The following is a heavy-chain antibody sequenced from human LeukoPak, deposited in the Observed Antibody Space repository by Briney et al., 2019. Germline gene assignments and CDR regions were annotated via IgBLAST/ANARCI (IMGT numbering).Heavy chain of an antibody. V-gene: IGHV6-1*01. CDR3: ARVLIYTSGWSLYYFDY. CDR1: GDSVSSNTAS. D-gene: IGHD6-19*01. J-gene: IGHJ4*02. CDR2: TYYRSKWYN. Sequence: SQTLSLTCAISGDSVSSNTASWNWIRQSPSRGLEWLGRTYYRSKWYNDYAVSVKSRISINPDTSKNHFSLHLNSVTPEDTAVYYCARVLIYTSGWSLYYFDYWGQGTLVTVSS.